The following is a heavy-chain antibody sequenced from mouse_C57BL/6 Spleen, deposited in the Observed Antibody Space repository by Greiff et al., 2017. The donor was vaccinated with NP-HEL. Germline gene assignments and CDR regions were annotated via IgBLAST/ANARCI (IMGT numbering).Heavy chain of an antibody. V-gene: IGHV1-75*01. CDR1: GYTFTDYY. Sequence: VQLQQSGPELVKPGASVKISCKASGYTFTDYYINWVKQRPGQGLEWIGWIFPGSGSTYYNEKFKGKATLTVDKSSSTAYMLLSSLTSEDSAVYFCARREDGNYRGDYFDYWGQGTTLTVSS. CDR2: IFPGSGST. J-gene: IGHJ2*01. CDR3: ARREDGNYRGDYFDY. D-gene: IGHD2-1*01.